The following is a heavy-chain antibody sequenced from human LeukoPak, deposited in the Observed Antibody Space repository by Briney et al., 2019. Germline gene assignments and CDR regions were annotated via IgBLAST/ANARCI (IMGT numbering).Heavy chain of an antibody. CDR3: AAVPAYYDILTGYFGEYYYYYGMDV. D-gene: IGHD3-9*01. J-gene: IGHJ6*02. CDR1: GFTFTSSA. V-gene: IGHV1-58*02. CDR2: IVVCSGNT. Sequence: ASVKVSCKASGFTFTSSAMQWVRQARGQRLEWIGWIVVCSGNTKYAQKFQERVTITRDMSTSTAYMELSSLRSEDTAVYYCAAVPAYYDILTGYFGEYYYYYGMDVWGQGTTVTVSS.